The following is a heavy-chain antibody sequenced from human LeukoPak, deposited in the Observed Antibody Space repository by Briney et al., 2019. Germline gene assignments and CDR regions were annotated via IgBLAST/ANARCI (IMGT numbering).Heavy chain of an antibody. CDR3: AKDWNPSPNWFGP. CDR1: GFIFSTYA. Sequence: GGSLRLSCAASGFIFSTYAMNWVRQAPGKGLERISGVSNSGVSTNYAASVKGRFTISRDNSKNMLYLQMNGLRAEDTAVYYCAKDWNPSPNWFGPWGQGTLVIVSS. D-gene: IGHD1-1*01. CDR2: VSNSGVST. V-gene: IGHV3-23*01. J-gene: IGHJ5*02.